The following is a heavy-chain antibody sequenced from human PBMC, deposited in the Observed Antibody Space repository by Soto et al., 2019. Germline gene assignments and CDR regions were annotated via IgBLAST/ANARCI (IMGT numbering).Heavy chain of an antibody. D-gene: IGHD3-3*02. J-gene: IGHJ6*02. V-gene: IGHV1-69*12. CDR3: ARDKDRQQLGGNYYYILDV. Sequence: QVQLMQSGAEVKKPGSSVKVSCKASGGTFSTSAISWVRQAPGEGLEWVGGIMPVFATPDYAQKFQGRVTISADESTTTASLELNSLTTDDTAVYYCARDKDRQQLGGNYYYILDVWGQGTAITVSS. CDR2: IMPVFATP. CDR1: GGTFSTSA.